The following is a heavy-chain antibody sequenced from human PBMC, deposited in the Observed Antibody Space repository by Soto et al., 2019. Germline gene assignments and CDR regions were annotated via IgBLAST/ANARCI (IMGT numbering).Heavy chain of an antibody. D-gene: IGHD5-12*01. CDR1: GFTFSTDG. J-gene: IGHJ4*02. Sequence: EVQLLESGGGLVQPGGSLRLSCAASGFTFSTDGMNWVRQAPGQGLEWVSGISGTGDSTYYADSVKGRFTISRDNSKATLYLQLNSLRAEDTAVYYCAKSPRRGYEPPWDYWGQGTLVTVSS. CDR2: ISGTGDST. CDR3: AKSPRRGYEPPWDY. V-gene: IGHV3-23*01.